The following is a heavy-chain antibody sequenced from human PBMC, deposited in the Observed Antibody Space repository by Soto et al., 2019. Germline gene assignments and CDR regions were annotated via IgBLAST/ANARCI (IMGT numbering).Heavy chain of an antibody. Sequence: VQLVESGGGLVQPGGSLGLSCAASGFTFSSYSVNWVRQAPGKGLEWVSYISPSSSTIYYTYSVKGRFIISRDNAKNSLYLQMNSLRAEDTAVYYCARGGGTFDMWGQGTMVIVSS. V-gene: IGHV3-48*01. CDR1: GFTFSSYS. J-gene: IGHJ3*02. CDR2: ISPSSSTI. CDR3: ARGGGTFDM.